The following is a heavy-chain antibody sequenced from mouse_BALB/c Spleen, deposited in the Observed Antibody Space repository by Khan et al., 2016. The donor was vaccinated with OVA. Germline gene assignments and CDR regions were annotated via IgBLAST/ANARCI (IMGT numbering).Heavy chain of an antibody. D-gene: IGHD2-2*01. CDR2: ISTYYGDA. V-gene: IGHV1S137*01. J-gene: IGHJ4*01. Sequence: QVQLQQPGAELVRPGVSVKISCKGSGYTFTDYAMHWVKQSHAKSLEWIGVISTYYGDARYNQKFKGKATMTVDKSSSTAYMELARLTSEDSAIYYCARCRGWLPYYYAMDYWGQGTSVTVSS. CDR1: GYTFTDYA. CDR3: ARCRGWLPYYYAMDY.